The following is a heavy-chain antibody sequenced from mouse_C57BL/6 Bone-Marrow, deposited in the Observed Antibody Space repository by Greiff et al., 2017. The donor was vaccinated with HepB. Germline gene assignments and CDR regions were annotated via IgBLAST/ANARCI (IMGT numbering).Heavy chain of an antibody. V-gene: IGHV1-76*01. CDR3: ALKVKYYFDY. Sequence: LVESGAELVRPGASVKLSCKASGYTFTDYYINWVKQRPGQGLEWIARIYPGSGNTYYNEKFKGKATLTAEKSSSTAYMQLSSLTSEDSAVYFCALKVKYYFDYWGQGTTLTVSS. CDR1: GYTFTDYY. D-gene: IGHD2-2*01. CDR2: IYPGSGNT. J-gene: IGHJ2*01.